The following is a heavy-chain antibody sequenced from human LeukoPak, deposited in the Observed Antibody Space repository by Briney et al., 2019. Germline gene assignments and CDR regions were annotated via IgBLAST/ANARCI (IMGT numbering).Heavy chain of an antibody. CDR1: GGSISSSSYY. Sequence: PSETLSLTCTVSGGSISSSSYYWGWIRQPPGKGLEWIGSIYYSGSTYYNPSLKSRVTISVDTSKNQFSLKLSSVTAADTAVYYCARVRLVAAYYYYYMDVWGKGTTVTVSS. J-gene: IGHJ6*03. V-gene: IGHV4-39*07. D-gene: IGHD2-15*01. CDR3: ARVRLVAAYYYYYMDV. CDR2: IYYSGST.